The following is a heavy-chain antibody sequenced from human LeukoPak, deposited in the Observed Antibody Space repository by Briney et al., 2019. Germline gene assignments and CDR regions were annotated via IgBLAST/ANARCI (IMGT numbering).Heavy chain of an antibody. D-gene: IGHD6-19*01. V-gene: IGHV1-2*02. CDR3: ARSIRAGSGWHPLDY. Sequence: ASVKVSCKASGYTFTGYYMHWVRQAPGQGLEWMGWINPNSGGTNYAQKFQGRATMTRDTSISTAYMELSRLRSDDTAVYYCARSIRAGSGWHPLDYWGQGTLVTVS. CDR2: INPNSGGT. CDR1: GYTFTGYY. J-gene: IGHJ4*02.